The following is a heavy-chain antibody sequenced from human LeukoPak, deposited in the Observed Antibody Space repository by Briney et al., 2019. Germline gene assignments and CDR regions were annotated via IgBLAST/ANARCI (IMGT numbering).Heavy chain of an antibody. D-gene: IGHD3-3*01. CDR2: ISKGADDT. Sequence: GGSLRLSCGASGFISTHYAMTWVRQAPGKGLEWVSSISKGADDTYYADPVKGRFAISRDNSKSMLFLQMDSLRAEDTAVYYCVKGELGVAIFNHWGQGTLVTVSS. V-gene: IGHV3-23*01. CDR3: VKGELGVAIFNH. CDR1: GFISTHYA. J-gene: IGHJ4*02.